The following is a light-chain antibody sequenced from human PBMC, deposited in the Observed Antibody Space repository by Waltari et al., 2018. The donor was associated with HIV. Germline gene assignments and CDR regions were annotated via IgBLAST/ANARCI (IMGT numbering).Light chain of an antibody. CDR3: QQRSNWPPVT. CDR1: QNIGNY. V-gene: IGKV3-11*01. Sequence: EVVLTQSPFTLSLSQGERATLSCRASQNIGNYLAWYQQKPGQAPRLLIYDASTRASGIPARFSGSGSGTDFTLTISSLEPEDVAVYYCQQRSNWPPVTFGQGTRLEI. CDR2: DAS. J-gene: IGKJ5*01.